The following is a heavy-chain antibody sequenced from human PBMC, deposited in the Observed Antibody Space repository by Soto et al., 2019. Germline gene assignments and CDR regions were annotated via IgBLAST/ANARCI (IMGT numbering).Heavy chain of an antibody. J-gene: IGHJ5*02. V-gene: IGHV4-39*01. Sequence: SETLSLTCTVSGVSISSSSFHWGWLRQPPGKGLEWIGSIYYSGSTYYSPSLKSRVTISVDTSKNQSSLKLSSVTAADTAVYYCARRERAAGTDWWFDPWGQGTLVTVSS. CDR2: IYYSGST. CDR1: GVSISSSSFH. D-gene: IGHD6-13*01. CDR3: ARRERAAGTDWWFDP.